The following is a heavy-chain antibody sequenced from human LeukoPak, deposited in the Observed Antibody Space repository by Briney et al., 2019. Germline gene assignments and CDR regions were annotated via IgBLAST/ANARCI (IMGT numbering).Heavy chain of an antibody. D-gene: IGHD3-22*01. Sequence: PGGSLRLSCAASGFTFSSYSMNWVRQAPGKGLEWVSSISSSSSYIYYADSVKGRFTISRDNAKNSLYLQMNSLRAEDTAVYHCARDQGGYDSSGYYYEPYYFDYWGQGTLVTVSS. CDR3: ARDQGGYDSSGYYYEPYYFDY. J-gene: IGHJ4*02. CDR2: ISSSSSYI. CDR1: GFTFSSYS. V-gene: IGHV3-21*01.